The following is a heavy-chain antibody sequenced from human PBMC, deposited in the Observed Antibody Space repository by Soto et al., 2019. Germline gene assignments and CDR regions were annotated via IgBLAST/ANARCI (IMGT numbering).Heavy chain of an antibody. D-gene: IGHD2-15*01. V-gene: IGHV3-7*01. CDR3: ARLVAVTPGDY. J-gene: IGHJ4*02. Sequence: EVQLVESGGGLVQPGGSLRLSCAASGFTFSSSWMNWVRQAPGKGLEWVANIKKDGSEKYYVDSVKGRFTISRDNAKNSLYLQMNSLRAEDTAVYYCARLVAVTPGDYWGQGTLVTVSS. CDR2: IKKDGSEK. CDR1: GFTFSSSW.